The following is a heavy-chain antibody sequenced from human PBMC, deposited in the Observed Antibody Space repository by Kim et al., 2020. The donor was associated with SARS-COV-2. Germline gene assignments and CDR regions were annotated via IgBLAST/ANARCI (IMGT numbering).Heavy chain of an antibody. V-gene: IGHV3-53*01. CDR3: ATDARYCSGGTCFSDN. D-gene: IGHD2-15*01. CDR1: GSCVSESY. Sequence: GGSLRLSCVVSGSCVSESYMSWIRQAPGKGLEWVSVMYSSGTTYYANSVKGRFTISRDIPNNTLFLQMNNLRAEDTATYYCATDARYCSGGTCFSDNWGQGTLVTVSS. J-gene: IGHJ4*02. CDR2: MYSSGTT.